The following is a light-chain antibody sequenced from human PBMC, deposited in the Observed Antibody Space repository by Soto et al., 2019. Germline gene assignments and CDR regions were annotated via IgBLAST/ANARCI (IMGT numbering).Light chain of an antibody. CDR3: QAWDSSRLIF. CDR1: KLGDKY. Sequence: ELTQPPSVSVSPGQTASITCSGDKLGDKYACWYQQKPGQSPVLVIYQDSKRPSGIPERFSGSNSGNTATLTISGTQAMDEADYYCQAWDSSRLIFVGGGTKLNVL. J-gene: IGLJ2*01. CDR2: QDS. V-gene: IGLV3-1*01.